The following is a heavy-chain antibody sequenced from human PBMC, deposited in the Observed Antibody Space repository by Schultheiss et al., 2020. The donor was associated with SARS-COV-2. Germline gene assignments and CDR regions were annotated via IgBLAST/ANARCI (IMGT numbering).Heavy chain of an antibody. J-gene: IGHJ4*02. CDR1: GFTFSSYE. V-gene: IGHV3-48*03. CDR2: ISSSGSTI. D-gene: IGHD6-13*01. CDR3: ARDRGSSSSWYYFDY. Sequence: GGSLRLSCAASGFTFSSYEMNWVRQAPGKGLEWVSYISSSGSTIYYADSVKGRFTISRDNAKNSLYLQMNSLRAEDTAVYYCARDRGSSSSWYYFDYWGQGTLVTVSS.